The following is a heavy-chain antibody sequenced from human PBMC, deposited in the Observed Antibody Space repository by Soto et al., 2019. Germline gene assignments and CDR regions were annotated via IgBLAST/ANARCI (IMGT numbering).Heavy chain of an antibody. D-gene: IGHD5-12*01. Sequence: VGSLRVSCAASGFTFSSYDMHWVRQGTGKGLEWVSAIGTAGDTYYSGSVKGRFTLSRENAKNSLYLQMNSLRAGDTAVYYCARGASRGYHYTDVWRNATPVTVSS. J-gene: IGHJ6*03. CDR2: IGTAGDT. V-gene: IGHV3-13*01. CDR1: GFTFSSYD. CDR3: ARGASRGYHYTDV.